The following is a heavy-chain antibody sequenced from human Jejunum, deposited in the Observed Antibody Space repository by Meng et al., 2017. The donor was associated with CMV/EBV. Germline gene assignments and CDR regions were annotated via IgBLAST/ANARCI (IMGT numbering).Heavy chain of an antibody. Sequence: QVQLLQSGAEVKKPGASVKVSCKASGYAFTGYYLHWLRQAPGQGLEWMGWINPSSGAIFYAQKFQDRVTMSRETSITTVYMDLSSLRSDDTAVYFCSRGGGGDGTYLLDYWGQGTLVTVSS. CDR3: SRGGGGDGTYLLDY. CDR2: INPSSGAI. D-gene: IGHD2-21*01. J-gene: IGHJ4*02. CDR1: GYAFTGYY. V-gene: IGHV1-2*02.